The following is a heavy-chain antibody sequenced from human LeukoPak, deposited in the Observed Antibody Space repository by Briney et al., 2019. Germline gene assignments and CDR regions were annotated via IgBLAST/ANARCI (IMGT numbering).Heavy chain of an antibody. J-gene: IGHJ4*02. CDR2: ISSSGSTI. Sequence: GGSLRLSCVASGFTFSGSAIHWIRQAPGKGLEWVSYISSSGSTIYYADSVKGRFTISRDNAKNSLYLQMNSLRAEDTAVYYCARELATTLYWGQGTLVTVSS. D-gene: IGHD5-12*01. V-gene: IGHV3-11*01. CDR3: ARELATTLY. CDR1: GFTFSGSA.